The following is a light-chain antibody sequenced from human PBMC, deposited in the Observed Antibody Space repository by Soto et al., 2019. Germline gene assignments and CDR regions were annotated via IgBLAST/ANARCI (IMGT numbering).Light chain of an antibody. V-gene: IGKV1-5*01. CDR3: QQYNSFGT. CDR2: DAS. CDR1: QSISSW. J-gene: IGKJ1*01. Sequence: DSQMTQSPSTLSASVGDRVTITCRASQSISSWLAWYKQKPGKAPKLLIYDASGLESGVPSRLSGSGSGTEFTLTISSMKPDDFATYYCQQYNSFGTFGQGTKVDIK.